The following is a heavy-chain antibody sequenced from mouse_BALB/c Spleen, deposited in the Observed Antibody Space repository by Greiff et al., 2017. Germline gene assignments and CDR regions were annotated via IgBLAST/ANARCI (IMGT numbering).Heavy chain of an antibody. Sequence: DVQLVESGGGLVQPGGSLRLSCATSGFTFTDYYMSWVRQPPGKALEWLGFIRNKANGYTTEYSASVKGRFTISRDNSQSILYLQMNTLRAEDSATYYCARDRGITTVVEGDYAMDYWGQGTSVTVSS. V-gene: IGHV7-3*02. J-gene: IGHJ4*01. CDR3: ARDRGITTVVEGDYAMDY. D-gene: IGHD1-1*01. CDR2: IRNKANGYTT. CDR1: GFTFTDYY.